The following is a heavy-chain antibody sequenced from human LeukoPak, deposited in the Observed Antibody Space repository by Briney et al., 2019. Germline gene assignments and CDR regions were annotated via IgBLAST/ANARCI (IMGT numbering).Heavy chain of an antibody. CDR2: IYPDDSDT. D-gene: IGHD5-12*01. J-gene: IGHJ4*02. Sequence: GESLKISCQGSGYSFPSYWIGWVRQMPGKGLEWMGIIYPDDSDTRYSPSFQGQVTISVDKSISTAYLQWSSLKASDTAMYYCARHSATRGSGYNGVGYWGQGTLVTVSS. CDR3: ARHSATRGSGYNGVGY. V-gene: IGHV5-51*01. CDR1: GYSFPSYW.